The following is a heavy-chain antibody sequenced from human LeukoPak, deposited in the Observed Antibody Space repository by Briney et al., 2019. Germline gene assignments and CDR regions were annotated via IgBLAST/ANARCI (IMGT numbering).Heavy chain of an antibody. D-gene: IGHD3-10*01. CDR2: IKQDGSEK. CDR3: AKDWDDYYGSGSYFDY. J-gene: IGHJ4*02. Sequence: GGSLRLSCAASGFTFSSYWMSWVRQAPGKGLEWVANIKQDGSEKYYVDSVKGRFTISRDNSKNTLYLQMNSLRAEDTAVYYCAKDWDDYYGSGSYFDYWGQGTLVTVSS. V-gene: IGHV3-7*01. CDR1: GFTFSSYW.